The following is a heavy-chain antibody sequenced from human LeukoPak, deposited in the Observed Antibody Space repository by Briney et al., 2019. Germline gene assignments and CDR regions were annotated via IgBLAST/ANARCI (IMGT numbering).Heavy chain of an antibody. V-gene: IGHV1-18*01. CDR2: ISAYNGNT. Sequence: ASVKVSCKASGYTFTSYGISWVRQAPGQGLEWMGWISAYNGNTNYAQKLQGRVTMTTDTSTSTAYMELRSLRSDDTAVYYCARSDNYRYSSSEFDYWGQGTLVTVSS. CDR1: GYTFTSYG. J-gene: IGHJ4*02. D-gene: IGHD6-6*01. CDR3: ARSDNYRYSSSEFDY.